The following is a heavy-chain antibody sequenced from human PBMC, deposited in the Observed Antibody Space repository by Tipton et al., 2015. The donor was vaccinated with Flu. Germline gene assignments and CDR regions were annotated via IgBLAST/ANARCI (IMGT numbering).Heavy chain of an antibody. J-gene: IGHJ4*02. CDR2: IYTSGTT. V-gene: IGHV4-4*07. D-gene: IGHD3-10*01. Sequence: TLSLTCTVSGGSISSFYWSWIRQPAGKGLEWIGRIYTSGTTNYNPSLKSRVTMSVDTSKNQFSLKMSSVTAADTAVYYCARFSVRGESDYWGQGTLVTVSS. CDR3: ARFSVRGESDY. CDR1: GGSISSFY.